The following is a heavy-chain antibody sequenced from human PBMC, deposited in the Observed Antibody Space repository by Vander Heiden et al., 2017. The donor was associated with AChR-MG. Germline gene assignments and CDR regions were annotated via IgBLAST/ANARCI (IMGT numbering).Heavy chain of an antibody. Sequence: VQPQQRGAGLLKPSAPLSLTFAVYGGSVSGYYRSWIRQPPGKRLEWNGEINHSGSTNYNPYLKSRVTISVDTSKNQFSLKLSSVTAADTAVYYCARPTIFGEMDVWGKGTTVTVAA. D-gene: IGHD3-3*01. CDR3: ARPTIFGEMDV. CDR2: INHSGST. J-gene: IGHJ6*04. V-gene: IGHV4-34*01. CDR1: GGSVSGYY.